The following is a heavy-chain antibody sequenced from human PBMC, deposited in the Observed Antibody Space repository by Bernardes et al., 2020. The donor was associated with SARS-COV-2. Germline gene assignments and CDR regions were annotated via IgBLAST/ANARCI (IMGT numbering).Heavy chain of an antibody. CDR2: ISYDGVSE. J-gene: IGHJ3*02. V-gene: IGHV3-33*05. CDR3: ARGGVGLPSATVMFAPDDGFDI. D-gene: IGHD3-10*02. CDR1: GFNFRKFG. Sequence: GGSLRLSCASSGFNFRKFGMYWVRQAPGKGLEWLAVISYDGVSEDYADSVKGRFTISRDNSQNILYLEMNSLRGDDTAVYYCARGGVGLPSATVMFAPDDGFDIWGQGTMVSVSS.